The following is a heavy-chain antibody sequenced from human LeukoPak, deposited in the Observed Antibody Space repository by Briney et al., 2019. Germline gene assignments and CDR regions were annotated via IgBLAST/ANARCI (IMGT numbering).Heavy chain of an antibody. CDR2: ISSSSSYI. D-gene: IGHD2-15*01. J-gene: IGHJ4*02. CDR3: AKSPVVAATGDDY. Sequence: GGSLRLSCAASGFTFSSYSMNWVRQAPGKGLEWVSSISSSSSYIYYADSVKGRFTISRDNSKNTLYLQMNSLRAEDTAVYYCAKSPVVAATGDDYWGQGTLVTVSS. V-gene: IGHV3-21*04. CDR1: GFTFSSYS.